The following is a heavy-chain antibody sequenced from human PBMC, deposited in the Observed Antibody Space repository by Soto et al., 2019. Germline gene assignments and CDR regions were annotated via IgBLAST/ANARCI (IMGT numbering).Heavy chain of an antibody. Sequence: GGSLRLSCAASGFTFSSYGMHWVRQAPGKGLEWVAVISYDGSNKYYADSVKGRFTISRDNSKNTLYLQMNSLRAEDTAVYYCAKVPGYCSGGSCNRYYYYGMDVWGQGTTVTAP. CDR1: GFTFSSYG. V-gene: IGHV3-30*18. CDR3: AKVPGYCSGGSCNRYYYYGMDV. D-gene: IGHD2-15*01. CDR2: ISYDGSNK. J-gene: IGHJ6*02.